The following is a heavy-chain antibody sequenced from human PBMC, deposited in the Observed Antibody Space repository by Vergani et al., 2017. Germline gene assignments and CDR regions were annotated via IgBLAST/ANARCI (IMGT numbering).Heavy chain of an antibody. CDR2: IIPIFGTA. CDR3: ARDRVDRGGYSYGHHFDY. V-gene: IGHV1-69*01. D-gene: IGHD5-18*01. CDR1: GGTFSSYA. J-gene: IGHJ4*02. Sequence: QVQLVQSGAEVKKPGSSVKVSCKASGGTFSSYAISWVRQAPGQGLEWMGGIIPIFGTANYAQKFQGRVTITADESTSTAYMELSSLRSEDTAVYYCARDRVDRGGYSYGHHFDYWGQGTLVTDSS.